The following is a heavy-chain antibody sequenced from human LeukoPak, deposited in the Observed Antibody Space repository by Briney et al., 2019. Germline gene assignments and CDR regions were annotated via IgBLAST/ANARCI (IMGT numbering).Heavy chain of an antibody. CDR3: ARWNFDY. J-gene: IGHJ4*02. CDR2: IYSGGST. V-gene: IGHV3-66*01. Sequence: PGGSLRLSCVASGFTFNTHWMSWVRQPPGKGLEWVSVIYSGGSTYYADSVKGRFTISRDNSKNTLYLQMNSLRAEDTAVYYCARWNFDYWGQGTLVTVSS. CDR1: GFTFNTHW.